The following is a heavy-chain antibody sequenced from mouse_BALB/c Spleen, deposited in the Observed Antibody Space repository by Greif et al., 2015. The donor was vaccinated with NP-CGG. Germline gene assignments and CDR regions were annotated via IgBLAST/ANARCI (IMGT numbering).Heavy chain of an antibody. CDR2: IDTSDSYT. Sequence: QVQLQQSGAELVMPGASVKMSCEASGYTFTDYWMHWVKQRPGRGLEWIGAIDTSDSYTSYNQKFKGKATLTVDESSSTAYMQLSSLTSEDSAVYYCARFYYGSSYFDYWGQGTTLTVSS. V-gene: IGHV1-69*01. D-gene: IGHD1-1*01. J-gene: IGHJ2*01. CDR3: ARFYYGSSYFDY. CDR1: GYTFTDYW.